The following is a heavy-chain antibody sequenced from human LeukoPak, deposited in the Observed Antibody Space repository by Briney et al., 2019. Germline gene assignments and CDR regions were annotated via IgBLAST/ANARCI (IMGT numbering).Heavy chain of an antibody. V-gene: IGHV1-24*01. CDR3: ARGGTWIQLGDYYGSGSLDY. CDR2: FDPEDGET. Sequence: GASVKVSCKVSGYTLTELSMHWVRQAPGKGLEWMGGFDPEDGETIYAQKFQGRVTMTRDTSTSTVYMELSSLRSEDTAVYYCARGGTWIQLGDYYGSGSLDYWGQGTLVTVSS. D-gene: IGHD3-10*01. CDR1: GYTLTELS. J-gene: IGHJ4*02.